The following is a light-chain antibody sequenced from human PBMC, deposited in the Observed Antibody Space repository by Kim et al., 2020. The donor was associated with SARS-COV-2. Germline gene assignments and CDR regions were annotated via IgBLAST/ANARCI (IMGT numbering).Light chain of an antibody. Sequence: SITISCTGTSSDVGGYNYDSWYQQHPGKDAKLMIYDVSNRPSGGYNRFSGSKSGNTASLTSSGLQAEDEADYYCSSYTSSSTLYVFGSGTKVTVL. J-gene: IGLJ1*01. CDR3: SSYTSSSTLYV. V-gene: IGLV2-14*03. CDR2: DVS. CDR1: SSDVGGYNY.